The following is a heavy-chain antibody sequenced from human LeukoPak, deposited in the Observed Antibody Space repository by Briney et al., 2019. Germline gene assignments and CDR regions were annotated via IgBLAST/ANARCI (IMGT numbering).Heavy chain of an antibody. J-gene: IGHJ5*02. CDR3: ARGGYYGSGNDFRFDP. V-gene: IGHV4-59*12. CDR1: GGSISSYY. CDR2: IHCTGST. D-gene: IGHD3-10*01. Sequence: SETLSLTCTVSGGSISSYYWSWIRQSPGKGLECIGYIHCTGSTNYNPSLKSRVTISVETSKNQFSLKLKSVTAADTAVYYCARGGYYGSGNDFRFDPLGQGTLVTVSS.